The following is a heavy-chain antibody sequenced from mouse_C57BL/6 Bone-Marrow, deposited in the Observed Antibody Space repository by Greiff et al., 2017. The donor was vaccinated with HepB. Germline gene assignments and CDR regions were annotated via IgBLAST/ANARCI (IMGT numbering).Heavy chain of an antibody. CDR3: ASYSPWYFDV. CDR2: LWSGGST. CDR1: GFSLTSYG. Sequence: QVQLKESGPGLVQPSQSLSVTCTVSGFSLTSYGVHWVRQSPGKGLEWLGVLWSGGSTDYNAAFISRLSISKDNSKSQVFFKMNSLQADDTAIYYCASYSPWYFDVWGTGTTVTVSS. V-gene: IGHV2-2*01. D-gene: IGHD2-12*01. J-gene: IGHJ1*03.